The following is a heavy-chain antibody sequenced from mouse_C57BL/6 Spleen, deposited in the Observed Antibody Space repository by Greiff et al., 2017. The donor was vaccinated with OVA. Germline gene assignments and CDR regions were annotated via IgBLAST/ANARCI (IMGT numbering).Heavy chain of an antibody. J-gene: IGHJ2*01. Sequence: VQLKQSGAELVRPGASVKLSCKASGYTFTDYYINWVKQRPGQGLEWIARIYPGSGNTYYNEKFKGKATLTAEKSSSTAYMQLSSLTSEDSAVYFCASFYYDYDERGYYFDYWGQGTTLTVSS. CDR3: ASFYYDYDERGYYFDY. CDR1: GYTFTDYY. CDR2: IYPGSGNT. V-gene: IGHV1-76*01. D-gene: IGHD2-4*01.